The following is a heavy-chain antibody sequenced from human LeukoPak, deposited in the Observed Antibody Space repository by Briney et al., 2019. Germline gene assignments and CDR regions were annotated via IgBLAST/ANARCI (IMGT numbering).Heavy chain of an antibody. Sequence: GGSLRLSCAASGFTFSSYAMSWVRQAPGKGLEWVSAISGSGGSTYYADSVKGRFTISRDNSKNTLYLQMNSLRAEDTAVYYCATDLVRWLVECAFDIWGEGTMVTVSS. CDR1: GFTFSSYA. J-gene: IGHJ3*02. CDR3: ATDLVRWLVECAFDI. D-gene: IGHD6-19*01. CDR2: ISGSGGST. V-gene: IGHV3-23*01.